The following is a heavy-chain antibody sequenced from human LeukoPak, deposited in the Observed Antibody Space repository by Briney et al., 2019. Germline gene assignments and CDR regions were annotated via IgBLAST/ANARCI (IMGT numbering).Heavy chain of an antibody. J-gene: IGHJ5*02. CDR2: IYYSEST. V-gene: IGHV4-59*01. CDR3: ARGGSGSYEWFDP. CDR1: GGSISSYY. D-gene: IGHD1-26*01. Sequence: SETLSLTCTVSGGSISSYYWSWIRQPPGKGLEWIGYIYYSESTNYNPSLKSRVTISVDTSKNQFSLKLSSVTAADTAVYYCARGGSGSYEWFDPWGQGTLVTVSS.